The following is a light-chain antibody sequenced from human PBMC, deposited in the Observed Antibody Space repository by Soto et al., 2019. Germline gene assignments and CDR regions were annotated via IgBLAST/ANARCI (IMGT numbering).Light chain of an antibody. CDR3: QQRSNWPLT. Sequence: EIVLTQSPATLSLSPGEIATLSCRASQSVSSYLAWYQQKPGQAPRLLIYDASNRATGIPARFSGSGSGTDFTLTISNLEPEDFAVYYCQQRSNWPLTFGQGTRLEIK. CDR2: DAS. CDR1: QSVSSY. V-gene: IGKV3-11*01. J-gene: IGKJ5*01.